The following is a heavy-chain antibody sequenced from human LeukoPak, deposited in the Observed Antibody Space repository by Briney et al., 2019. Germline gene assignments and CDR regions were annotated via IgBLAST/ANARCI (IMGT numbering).Heavy chain of an antibody. V-gene: IGHV1-24*01. Sequence: GGSVNVSCLVSGYTLTELSMHWVRQAPGKGLEWMGGFYPEEGETFYAYRVQGRVTMTEDTSTDTAYMETSTLRSEATNVYYCATRSVGVDSSGYRFDYWGQGTLVTVSS. CDR2: FYPEEGET. CDR1: GYTLTELS. D-gene: IGHD3-22*01. J-gene: IGHJ4*02. CDR3: ATRSVGVDSSGYRFDY.